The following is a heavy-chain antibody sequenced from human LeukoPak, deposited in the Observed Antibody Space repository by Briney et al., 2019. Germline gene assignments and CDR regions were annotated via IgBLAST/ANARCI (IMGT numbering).Heavy chain of an antibody. J-gene: IGHJ3*02. V-gene: IGHV4-59*08. D-gene: IGHD3-16*01. Sequence: SETLSLTCTVSGGSLSSYYWSWVRQPPGKGLEWIGYIYYSGSTNYNPSLKSRVTISVDTSKNQFSLKLSSVTAADTAVYYCARHVLYDYVWGSPPGAFDIWGQGTMVTVSS. CDR2: IYYSGST. CDR1: GGSLSSYY. CDR3: ARHVLYDYVWGSPPGAFDI.